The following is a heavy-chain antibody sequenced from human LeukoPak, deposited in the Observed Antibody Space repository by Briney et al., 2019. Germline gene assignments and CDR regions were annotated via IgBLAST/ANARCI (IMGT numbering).Heavy chain of an antibody. CDR2: ISSSSSYT. J-gene: IGHJ4*02. CDR1: GFTFSDYY. Sequence: PGGSLRLSCAASGFTFSDYYMSWIRQAPGKGLEWVSHISSSSSYTNYANSVKRRFTISRDNAKNALYLQMISLRAEDTAVYYCARALPYCSGGSCYSAYWGQGTLVTVSS. CDR3: ARALPYCSGGSCYSAY. D-gene: IGHD2-15*01. V-gene: IGHV3-11*03.